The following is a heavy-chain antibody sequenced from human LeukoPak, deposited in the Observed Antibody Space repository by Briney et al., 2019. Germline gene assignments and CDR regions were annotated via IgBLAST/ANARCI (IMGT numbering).Heavy chain of an antibody. V-gene: IGHV1-8*01. CDR3: ARGPYSSSWCPWGGNYYYGMDV. J-gene: IGHJ6*02. CDR2: MNPNSGNT. Sequence: ASVKVSCKASGYTFTSYDINWVRQATGQGLEWMGWMNPNSGNTGYAQKFQGRVTMTRNTSISTAYMELSSLRSEDTAAYYCARGPYSSSWCPWGGNYYYGMDVWGQGTTVTVSS. CDR1: GYTFTSYD. D-gene: IGHD6-13*01.